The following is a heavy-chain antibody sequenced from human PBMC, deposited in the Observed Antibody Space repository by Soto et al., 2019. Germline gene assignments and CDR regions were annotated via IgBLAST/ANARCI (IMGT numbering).Heavy chain of an antibody. CDR2: IYYRGNT. CDR1: GDSINSDNYY. J-gene: IGHJ4*02. V-gene: IGHV4-39*01. Sequence: SETLSLTCSVSGDSINSDNYYWGWIRQPPGKGLEWIGSIYYRGNTYYNPSLKTRVTISLDKSKNQFSLKLSSVTAADSAMFFCARQGGDVVVVRDWGQGTQVTGSS. CDR3: ARQGGDVVVVRD. D-gene: IGHD2-21*01.